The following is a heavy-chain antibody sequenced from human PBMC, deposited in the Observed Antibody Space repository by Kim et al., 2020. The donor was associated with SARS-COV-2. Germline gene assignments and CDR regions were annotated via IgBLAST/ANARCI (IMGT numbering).Heavy chain of an antibody. CDR1: GYSFTSYW. V-gene: IGHV5-51*01. Sequence: GESLKISCKGSGYSFTSYWIGWVRQMPGKGLEWMGIIYPGDSDTRYSPSFQGQVTISADKSISTAYLQWSSLKASDTAMYYCARVYGSGSYFYYYYGMDVWGQGTTVTVSS. D-gene: IGHD3-10*01. CDR3: ARVYGSGSYFYYYYGMDV. CDR2: IYPGDSDT. J-gene: IGHJ6*02.